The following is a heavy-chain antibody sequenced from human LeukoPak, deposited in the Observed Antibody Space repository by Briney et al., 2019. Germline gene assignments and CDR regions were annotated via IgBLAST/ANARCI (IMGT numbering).Heavy chain of an antibody. CDR2: IYYSGST. Sequence: SETLSLTCTGSGGSISSYYWSWIRQPPGKGLEWIGYIYYSGSTNYNPSLKSRVTISVDTSKNQFSLKLSSVTAADTAVYYCAITTGTGFDYWGQGTLVTVSS. J-gene: IGHJ4*02. CDR3: AITTGTGFDY. D-gene: IGHD1-1*01. V-gene: IGHV4-59*01. CDR1: GGSISSYY.